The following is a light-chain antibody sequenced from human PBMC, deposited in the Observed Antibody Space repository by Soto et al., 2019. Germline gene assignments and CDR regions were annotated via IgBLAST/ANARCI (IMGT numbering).Light chain of an antibody. CDR3: QQYNSPMYT. V-gene: IGKV1-5*03. CDR2: KAS. J-gene: IGKJ2*01. CDR1: QSISSG. Sequence: DIPMTQSPSTLSASVGDRVTITCRASQSISSGLAWYQQKRGKAPKLLIYKASSLESGDPSRFSGSGSGTEFTLTISSLQPDDFATYYCQQYNSPMYTFGQGTKLQIK.